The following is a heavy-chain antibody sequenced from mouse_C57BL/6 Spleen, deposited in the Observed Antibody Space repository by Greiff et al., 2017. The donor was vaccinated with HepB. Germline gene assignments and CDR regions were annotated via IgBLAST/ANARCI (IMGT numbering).Heavy chain of an antibody. CDR1: GFTFSSYA. Sequence: EVNLVESGGGLVKPGGSLKLSCAASGFTFSSYAMSWVRQTPEKRLEWVATISDGGSYTYYPDNVKGRFTISRDNAKNNLYLQMSHLKSEDTAMYYCARDLYPYWGQGTTLTVSS. V-gene: IGHV5-4*01. D-gene: IGHD2-3*01. CDR3: ARDLYPY. J-gene: IGHJ2*01. CDR2: ISDGGSYT.